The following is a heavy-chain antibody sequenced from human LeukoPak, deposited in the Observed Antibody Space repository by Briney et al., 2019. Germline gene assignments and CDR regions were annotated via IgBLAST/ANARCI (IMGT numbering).Heavy chain of an antibody. CDR2: IYHIGST. CDR1: GYSISSGYY. Sequence: IPSETPSLTCTVSGYSISSGYYWGWIRQPPGKGLEWIGSIYHIGSTYYNPSLKSRVTISVDTSKNQFSLKLSSVTAADTAVYYCARGIYWFDPWGQGTLVTVSS. CDR3: ARGIYWFDP. V-gene: IGHV4-38-2*02. J-gene: IGHJ5*02.